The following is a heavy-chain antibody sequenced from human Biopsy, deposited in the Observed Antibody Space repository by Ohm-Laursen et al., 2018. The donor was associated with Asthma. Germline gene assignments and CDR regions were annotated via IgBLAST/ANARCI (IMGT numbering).Heavy chain of an antibody. Sequence: SETLSLTCTVSGGSINNFYWSWLRQPPGKGLESIGHVYYSGSTNYNPSLKSRVTISIDASKNQFSLKLTSVTAADTAVYYCARGVDRVTGLLDHFDSWGQGTLVTVSS. V-gene: IGHV4-59*01. CDR3: ARGVDRVTGLLDHFDS. J-gene: IGHJ4*02. CDR2: VYYSGST. CDR1: GGSINNFY. D-gene: IGHD2-21*02.